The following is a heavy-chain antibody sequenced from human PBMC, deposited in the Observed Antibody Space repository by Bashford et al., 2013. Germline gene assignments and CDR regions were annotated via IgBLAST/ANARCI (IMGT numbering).Heavy chain of an antibody. CDR2: IHYRGDT. D-gene: IGHD6-13*01. Sequence: SETLSLTCSVSGVSISSGGYYWSWIRQPPGKGLEWIGYIHYRGDTYYNPSLKNRLTMSVETSKNQFSLKLTSVSASDTAMYFCARDRAAAGINWLDPWGPGERWSPSPQ. V-gene: IGHV4-30-4*01. CDR3: ARDRAAAGINWLDP. J-gene: IGHJ5*02. CDR1: GVSISSGGYY.